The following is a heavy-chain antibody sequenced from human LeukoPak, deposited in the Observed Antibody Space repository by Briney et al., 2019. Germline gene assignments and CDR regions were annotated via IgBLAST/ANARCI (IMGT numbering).Heavy chain of an antibody. D-gene: IGHD6-19*01. Sequence: PSETLSLTCTVSFGSISSDSHYWGWIRQPPGNRLEWIASIYYGGTTQYNPSLKSRATISIDTSNNRFSLRLTSATAADTAVYYCARWSSDWKNNYFDPWGQGILVTVSS. CDR3: ARWSSDWKNNYFDP. CDR2: IYYGGTT. V-gene: IGHV4-39*07. CDR1: FGSISSDSHY. J-gene: IGHJ5*02.